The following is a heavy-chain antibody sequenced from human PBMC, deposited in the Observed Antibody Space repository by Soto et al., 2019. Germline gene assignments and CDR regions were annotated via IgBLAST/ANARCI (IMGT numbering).Heavy chain of an antibody. CDR2: SRNKDNSHTT. CDR1: GFTFRDHH. Sequence: EVQLVESGGGLVQPGGSLRLSCAVSGFTFRDHHMDWVRQTPGKGLEWVGRSRNKDNSHTTEYAASVKGRFTISRDESKNSLFLQMNSLQTADTAVYFCVRAKFTNSRFNFDFWGQGTLVTVSS. D-gene: IGHD2-2*01. CDR3: VRAKFTNSRFNFDF. J-gene: IGHJ4*02. V-gene: IGHV3-72*01.